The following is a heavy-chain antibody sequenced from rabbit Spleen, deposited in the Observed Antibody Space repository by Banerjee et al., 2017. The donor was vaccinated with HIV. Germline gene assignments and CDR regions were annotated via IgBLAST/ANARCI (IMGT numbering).Heavy chain of an antibody. Sequence: QSLEESGGGLVKPGAYLTLTCTASGVSFSSNYYMCWVRQAPGKGLEWIACIYTGSSGFTYFASWAKGRFTCSKTSSSTVTLQMTSLTAADTATYFCARDTGSSFSSYGMDLWGPGTLVTVS. CDR1: GVSFSSNYY. V-gene: IGHV1S40*01. CDR2: IYTGSSGFT. CDR3: ARDTGSSFSSYGMDL. D-gene: IGHD8-1*01. J-gene: IGHJ6*01.